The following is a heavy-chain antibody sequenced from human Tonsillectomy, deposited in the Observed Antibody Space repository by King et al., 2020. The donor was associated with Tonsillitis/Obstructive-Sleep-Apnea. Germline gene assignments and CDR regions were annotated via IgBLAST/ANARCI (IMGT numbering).Heavy chain of an antibody. CDR1: EFTFSGDN. V-gene: IGHV3-48*02. D-gene: IGHD3-3*01. CDR3: ARAIFVVVPYYFDY. Sequence: VQLVESGGGLVQPGGSLRLSCAASEFTFSGDNMNWVRQAPGKGLEWVSYISSSSSTIYYADSVKGRFTISRDNAKNSLYLQMNSLRDEDTAVYYCARAIFVVVPYYFDYWGQGTLVTVSS. J-gene: IGHJ4*02. CDR2: ISSSSSTI.